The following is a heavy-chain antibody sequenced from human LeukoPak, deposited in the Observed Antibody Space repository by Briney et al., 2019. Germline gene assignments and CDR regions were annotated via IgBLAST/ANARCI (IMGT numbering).Heavy chain of an antibody. CDR1: GYTLIELS. J-gene: IGHJ6*02. V-gene: IGHV1-24*01. Sequence: ASVKVSCKVSGYTLIELSMHWVRQAPGKGLEWMGGFDPEDGETIYAQKFQGRVTMTEDTSTDTAYMELSSLRSEDTAVYYCATGVATPRGMDVWGQGTTVTVSS. CDR2: FDPEDGET. D-gene: IGHD2-21*02. CDR3: ATGVATPRGMDV.